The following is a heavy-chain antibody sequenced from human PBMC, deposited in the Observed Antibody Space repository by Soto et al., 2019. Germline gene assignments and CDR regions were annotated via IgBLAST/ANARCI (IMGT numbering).Heavy chain of an antibody. D-gene: IGHD1-26*01. J-gene: IGHJ4*02. CDR2: IYHSGST. CDR1: GFSISSGYY. CDR3: ATDFEGSGTYYTSDFDY. Sequence: SETLSLTCAVSGFSISSGYYWVWIRQPPGKGLEGIGSIYHSGSTYYDPSLKRRVTISVDTSKNQFSLKLSSVTAADTAVYYCATDFEGSGTYYTSDFDYWGQGTLVTVSS. V-gene: IGHV4-38-2*02.